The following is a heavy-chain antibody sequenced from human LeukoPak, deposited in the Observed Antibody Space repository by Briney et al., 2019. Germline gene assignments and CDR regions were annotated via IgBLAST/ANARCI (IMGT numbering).Heavy chain of an antibody. CDR3: AGDERHAFDI. CDR1: GFTLSTCS. D-gene: IGHD5-24*01. V-gene: IGHV3-48*02. Sequence: HSGGSLRLSCAASGFTLSTCSMNWVRQAPGKGLEWVSSITSSSSAINYADSVKGRFTISRDNARDSLYLHMNSLRDEDTAVYYCAGDERHAFDIWGQGTMVTVSS. J-gene: IGHJ3*02. CDR2: ITSSSSAI.